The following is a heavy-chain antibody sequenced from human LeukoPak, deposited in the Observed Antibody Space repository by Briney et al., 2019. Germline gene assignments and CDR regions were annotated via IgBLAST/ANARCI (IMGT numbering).Heavy chain of an antibody. CDR2: ISGSGGST. Sequence: PGGSLRLSCAASGFTFSSYAMSWVRQAPGKGLEWVSAISGSGGSTYYADSVKGRFTISRDNSKNTLYPQMNSLRAEDTAVYYCAKDPGGSGWYFDYWGQGTLVTVSS. J-gene: IGHJ4*02. D-gene: IGHD6-19*01. CDR1: GFTFSSYA. CDR3: AKDPGGSGWYFDY. V-gene: IGHV3-23*01.